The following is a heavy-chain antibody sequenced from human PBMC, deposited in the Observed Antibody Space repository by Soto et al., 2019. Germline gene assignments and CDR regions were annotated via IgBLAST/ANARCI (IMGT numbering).Heavy chain of an antibody. J-gene: IGHJ4*02. CDR1: GGSISSYY. CDR2: IYYSGST. CDR3: ARDRVGATIPGIAAAGTWYFDY. D-gene: IGHD6-13*01. V-gene: IGHV4-59*01. Sequence: SETLSLTCTVSGGSISSYYWSWIRQPPGKGLEWIGYIYYSGSTNYNPSLKSRVTISVDTSKNQFSLKLSSVTAADTAVYYCARDRVGATIPGIAAAGTWYFDYWGQATLVTVSS.